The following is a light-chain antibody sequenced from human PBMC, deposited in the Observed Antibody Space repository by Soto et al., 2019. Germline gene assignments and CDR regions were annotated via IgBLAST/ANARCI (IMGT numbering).Light chain of an antibody. V-gene: IGKV1-8*01. CDR3: QTYDKAPWT. Sequence: AIRMTQSPSSLSASTGDRVTITCRASQGISSYLAWYQQKPGKAPKLLIYAASTLQSGVPSRFSGSGSGTDFTLTISSLQPEDVATYYCQTYDKAPWTFGPGTKVDIK. J-gene: IGKJ1*01. CDR1: QGISSY. CDR2: AAS.